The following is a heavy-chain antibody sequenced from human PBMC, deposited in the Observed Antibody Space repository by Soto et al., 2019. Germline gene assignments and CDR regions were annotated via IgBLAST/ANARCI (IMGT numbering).Heavy chain of an antibody. CDR1: RGTFSTYT. CDR2: IIPINGII. V-gene: IGHV1-69*08. Sequence: QVQLVQSGAEVKKPGSSVKVSCKASRGTFSTYTITWVRQAPGQGLEWMGRIIPINGIINYAQKFQGRVTIIADKFTGTAYMELTGLRSDDTAVYYCAGDPDSHYNDSHASSYPWGQGTLVTVSS. J-gene: IGHJ5*02. CDR3: AGDPDSHYNDSHASSYP. D-gene: IGHD3-16*01.